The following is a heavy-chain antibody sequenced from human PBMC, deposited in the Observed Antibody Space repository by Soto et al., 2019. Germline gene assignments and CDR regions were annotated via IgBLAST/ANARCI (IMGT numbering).Heavy chain of an antibody. V-gene: IGHV1-69*13. CDR1: GGTFSSYA. CDR2: IIPIFGTA. D-gene: IGHD5-18*01. J-gene: IGHJ4*02. CDR3: ARSPRRDKYSYGSYTFDY. Sequence: ASVKVSCKASGGTFSSYAISWVRQAPGQGLEWMGGIIPIFGTANYAQKFQGRVTITADESTSTAYMELSSLRSEDTAVYYCARSPRRDKYSYGSYTFDYWGQGTLVTVSS.